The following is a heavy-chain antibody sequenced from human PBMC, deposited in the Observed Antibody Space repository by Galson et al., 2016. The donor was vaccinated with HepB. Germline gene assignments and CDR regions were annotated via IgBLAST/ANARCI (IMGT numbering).Heavy chain of an antibody. V-gene: IGHV3-23*01. D-gene: IGHD7-27*01. CDR2: ISPTGAST. CDR3: AKVNWGLEFFHY. Sequence: SLRLSCAASGFTFSNYAMTWVRQAPGKGLEWVSGISPTGASTYYADSVQGRFTISRDNSNTMLPLQMDSLRAEDTAIYYCAKVNWGLEFFHYWGQGTLVTVSS. J-gene: IGHJ4*02. CDR1: GFTFSNYA.